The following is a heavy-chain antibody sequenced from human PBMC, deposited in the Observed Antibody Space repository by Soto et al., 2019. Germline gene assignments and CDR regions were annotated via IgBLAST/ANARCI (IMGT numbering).Heavy chain of an antibody. J-gene: IGHJ6*02. CDR2: ISGSGGST. D-gene: IGHD3-10*01. CDR1: GFTFSSYA. Sequence: GGSLRLSCAASGFTFSSYAMSWVRQAPGKGLERVSAISGSGGSTYYADSVKGRFTISRDNSKNTLYLQMNSLRAEDTAVYYCAKSSRGALGMDVWGQGTTVTVSS. V-gene: IGHV3-23*01. CDR3: AKSSRGALGMDV.